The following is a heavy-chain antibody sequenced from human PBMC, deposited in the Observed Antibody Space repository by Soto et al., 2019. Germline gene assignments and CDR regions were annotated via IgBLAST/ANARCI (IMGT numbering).Heavy chain of an antibody. CDR2: IYYSGST. CDR3: ARHVYCSSTSCYDFDY. V-gene: IGHV4-59*08. D-gene: IGHD2-2*01. Sequence: SETLSLTCTVSGGSNNSYYWSWIRQPPGKGLEWIGYIYYSGSTNYNPSLKSRVTISVDTSKNQFSLKLSSVTAADTAVYYCARHVYCSSTSCYDFDYWGQGTLVTVSS. J-gene: IGHJ4*02. CDR1: GGSNNSYY.